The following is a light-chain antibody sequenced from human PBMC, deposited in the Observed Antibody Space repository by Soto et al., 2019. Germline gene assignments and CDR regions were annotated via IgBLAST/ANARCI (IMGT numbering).Light chain of an antibody. J-gene: IGKJ4*01. CDR1: QSVYNN. CDR3: QQYNSWPLT. CDR2: AAS. Sequence: EVVMTQSPATLSVSPGERATLSCRTSQSVYNNLAWYLQKPGQAPRLLISAASTRATGIPARFSGSGSGTEFTLTINSPQSEDFAVYYCQQYNSWPLTFGGGTKVEIK. V-gene: IGKV3D-15*01.